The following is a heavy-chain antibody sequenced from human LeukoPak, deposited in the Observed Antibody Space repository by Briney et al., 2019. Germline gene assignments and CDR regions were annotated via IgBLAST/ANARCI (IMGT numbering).Heavy chain of an antibody. J-gene: IGHJ4*02. V-gene: IGHV3-30*18. CDR2: ISFDGSNK. D-gene: IGHD3-9*01. CDR1: GFTFSSYA. Sequence: GGSLRLSCAASGFTFSSYAMSWVRQAPGKGLEWVAFISFDGSNKYSADSVKGRFTISRDNFKNTLFLQMNTLRAEDTAIYYCVKSVSTGLGVIDFWGQGTLVTVSS. CDR3: VKSVSTGLGVIDF.